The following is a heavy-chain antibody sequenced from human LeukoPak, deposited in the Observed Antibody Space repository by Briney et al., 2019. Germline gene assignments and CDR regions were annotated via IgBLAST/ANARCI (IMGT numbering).Heavy chain of an antibody. CDR1: GFTFSGFA. D-gene: IGHD2-2*01. CDR3: ARDKGYCSSTSCSDDAFDI. Sequence: GGSLSPSGPAPGFTFSGFAMGWVRQPLGRGLEWVSAIRGRGGSTYYADSVKGRFTISRDNSKNTLYLQMNSLRAEDTAVYYCARDKGYCSSTSCSDDAFDIWGQGTMVTVSS. CDR2: IRGRGGST. J-gene: IGHJ3*02. V-gene: IGHV3-23*01.